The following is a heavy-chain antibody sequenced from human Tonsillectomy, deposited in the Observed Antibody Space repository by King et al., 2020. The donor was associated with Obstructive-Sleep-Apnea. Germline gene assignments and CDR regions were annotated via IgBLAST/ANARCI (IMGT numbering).Heavy chain of an antibody. CDR1: GGTFSSYA. D-gene: IGHD2-15*01. Sequence: QLVQSGAEVKKPGASVKVSCKASGGTFSSYAISWVRQAPGQGLEWMGGIIPIFVTANYAQKFQGRVTFTADESTSTAYMGRSSLSSEHTAVYYCARVGYCGGGGCSAPRARGFDPWGQGTLVTVSS. CDR3: ARVGYCGGGGCSAPRARGFDP. V-gene: IGHV1-69*01. J-gene: IGHJ5*02. CDR2: IIPIFVTA.